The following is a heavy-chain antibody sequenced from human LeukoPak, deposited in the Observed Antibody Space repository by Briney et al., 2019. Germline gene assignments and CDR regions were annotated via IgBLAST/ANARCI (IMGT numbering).Heavy chain of an antibody. Sequence: SVKVSCRASGGTFSTYAVNWVRQAPGQRHEWMGGIIPLFGTANYAQKFQGRVTITTDESTSTAYMELSSLRSEDTAIYYCARVFARGGEISGSYYYYWGQGTLVTVSS. V-gene: IGHV1-69*05. J-gene: IGHJ4*02. CDR2: IIPLFGTA. CDR3: ARVFARGGEISGSYYYY. D-gene: IGHD1-26*01. CDR1: GGTFSTYA.